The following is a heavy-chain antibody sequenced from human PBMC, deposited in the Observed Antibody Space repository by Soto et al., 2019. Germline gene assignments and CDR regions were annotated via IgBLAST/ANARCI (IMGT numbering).Heavy chain of an antibody. V-gene: IGHV4-34*01. CDR1: GGSFSGYY. CDR2: INHSGST. CDR3: ARGSRAARGASY. Sequence: PSETLSLTCAVYGGSFSGYYWSWIRQPPGKGLGWIGEINHSGSTNYNPSLKSRVTISVDTSKNQFSLKLSSVTAADTAVYYCARGSRAARGASYWGQGTLVTVSS. J-gene: IGHJ4*02. D-gene: IGHD6-6*01.